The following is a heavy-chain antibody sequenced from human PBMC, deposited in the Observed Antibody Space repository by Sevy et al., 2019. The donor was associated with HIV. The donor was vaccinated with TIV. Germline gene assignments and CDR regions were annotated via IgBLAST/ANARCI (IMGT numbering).Heavy chain of an antibody. D-gene: IGHD3-22*01. V-gene: IGHV1-24*01. CDR1: GYTLTKLS. CDR2: FDPEDGET. Sequence: ASVKVSCKVSGYTLTKLSMHWVRQGPGIGLEWMGSFDPEDGETIYAQKFQGRVTMTEDTSTDTAHMELRSLKSEDTTVYYCATTKDYYESSGSPFDYWGQGTLVTVSS. CDR3: ATTKDYYESSGSPFDY. J-gene: IGHJ4*02.